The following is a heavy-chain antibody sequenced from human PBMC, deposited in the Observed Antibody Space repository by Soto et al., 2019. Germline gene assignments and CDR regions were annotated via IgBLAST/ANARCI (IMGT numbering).Heavy chain of an antibody. CDR2: VSYDEITK. J-gene: IGHJ4*02. CDR3: AKPLGLLRRAMAQGSDY. Sequence: QVQLVESGGGVVQPGRSLRLSCAASGLTLSSYGMNWVRQAPGKGLEWVAVVSYDEITKYYADSVKGRFTISRDNSKNTVYLQMNSLRPEDTAVYYCAKPLGLLRRAMAQGSDYWGQGTLVTVSS. CDR1: GLTLSSYG. V-gene: IGHV3-30*18. D-gene: IGHD5-18*01.